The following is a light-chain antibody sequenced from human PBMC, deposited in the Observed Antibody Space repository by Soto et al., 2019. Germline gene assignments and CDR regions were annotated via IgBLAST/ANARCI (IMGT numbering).Light chain of an antibody. V-gene: IGLV2-14*01. CDR1: RCDNGGYNY. CDR3: CSYPLTSTPYV. Sequence: THPGPMSRSPGESIPISCTVNRCDNGGYNYVSWYQQRPGKAPLLMISEVTIRPSGVSKRFSGSKSGNTASLTISGLQTEDEADYYCCSYPLTSTPYVVGTGTKVTVL. CDR2: EVT. J-gene: IGLJ1*01.